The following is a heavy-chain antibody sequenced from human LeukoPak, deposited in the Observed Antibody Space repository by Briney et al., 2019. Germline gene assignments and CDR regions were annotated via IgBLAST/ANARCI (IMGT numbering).Heavy chain of an antibody. CDR2: ISSSSSYI. CDR1: GFTFSSYS. V-gene: IGHV3-21*01. Sequence: GGSLRLSCAASGFTFSSYSMTWVRQAPGKGLEWVSSISSSSSYIYYADSVKGRFTFSRDNAKNSLYLQMNSLRAEDTAVYYCASVYSDSSGYPLYWGQGTLVTVSS. CDR3: ASVYSDSSGYPLY. J-gene: IGHJ4*02. D-gene: IGHD3-22*01.